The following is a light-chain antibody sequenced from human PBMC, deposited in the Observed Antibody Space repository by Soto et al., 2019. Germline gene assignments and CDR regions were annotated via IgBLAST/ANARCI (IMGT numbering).Light chain of an antibody. V-gene: IGKV3-20*01. J-gene: IGKJ1*01. CDR3: QQYGSSPRT. CDR2: GAS. Sequence: EIVLTQSRCTLSLYPGEIATLSCRASQSITSNYLAWYKQKRGQAPRLXSYGASTRATGIPDRFTGSGSGTEFTLTISRLQPEDFAVYYCQQYGSSPRTFGQGTKVDIK. CDR1: QSITSNY.